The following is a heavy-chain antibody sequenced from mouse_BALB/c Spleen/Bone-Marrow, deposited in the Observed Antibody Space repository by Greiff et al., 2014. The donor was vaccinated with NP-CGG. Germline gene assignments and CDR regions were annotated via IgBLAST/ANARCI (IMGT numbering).Heavy chain of an antibody. CDR1: GYTFTNYW. V-gene: IGHV1-5*01. CDR3: ARNWDWVFAY. Sequence: VQLQQSGTVLARPGASLRMSCKASGYTFTNYWVNWIKQRPGQGLEWIGAIYPGNNDAKYTKKFKAKAKLTAVTSTSTADMELSSLTNEDSAVYYCARNWDWVFAYWGQGTLVTVPA. CDR2: IYPGNNDA. D-gene: IGHD4-1*01. J-gene: IGHJ3*01.